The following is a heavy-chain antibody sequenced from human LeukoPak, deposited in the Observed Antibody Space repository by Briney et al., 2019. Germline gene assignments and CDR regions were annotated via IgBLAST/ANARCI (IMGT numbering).Heavy chain of an antibody. D-gene: IGHD2-15*01. CDR2: IYSSGST. J-gene: IGHJ5*02. V-gene: IGHV4-4*07. CDR1: GGSISSYY. Sequence: SETLSLTCTVSGGSISSYYWSWIRQPAGRGLEWIGCIYSSGSTNYNPSLKSRVTMSLDTSKNQFSLRLTSVTAADTAVYYCARGTRCIGGSCYSVFAWFDPWGQGTLVTVSS. CDR3: ARGTRCIGGSCYSVFAWFDP.